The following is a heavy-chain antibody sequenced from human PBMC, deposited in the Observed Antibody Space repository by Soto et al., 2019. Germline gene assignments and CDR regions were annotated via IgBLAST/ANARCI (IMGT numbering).Heavy chain of an antibody. CDR3: ARVHIAAAGTSGNWFDP. V-gene: IGHV4-59*01. CDR1: GGSISSYY. D-gene: IGHD6-13*01. CDR2: IYYSGST. Sequence: SETLSLTCTVSGGSISSYYWSWIRQPPGKGLEWIGYIYYSGSTNYNPPLKSRVTISVDTSKNQFSLKLSSVTAADTAVYYCARVHIAAAGTSGNWFDPWGQGTLVTVSS. J-gene: IGHJ5*02.